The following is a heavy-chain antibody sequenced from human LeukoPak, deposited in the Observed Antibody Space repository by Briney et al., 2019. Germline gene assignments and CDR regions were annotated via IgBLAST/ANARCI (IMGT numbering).Heavy chain of an antibody. CDR1: GFTFSRYW. CDR2: IKQDGSEK. V-gene: IGHV3-7*05. CDR3: ARGMFYYGSGSDTGGY. D-gene: IGHD3-10*01. J-gene: IGHJ4*02. Sequence: GGSLRLSCAASGFTFSRYWMTWVRQAPGKGLEWVANIKQDGSEKYYVDSVKGRFTISRDNAKNLLYLQMDSLRAEDTAVYYCARGMFYYGSGSDTGGYWGQGILVTVSS.